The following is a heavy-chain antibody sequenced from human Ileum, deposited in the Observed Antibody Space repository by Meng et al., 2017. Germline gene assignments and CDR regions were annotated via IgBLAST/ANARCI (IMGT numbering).Heavy chain of an antibody. D-gene: IGHD3-3*02. V-gene: IGHV4-39*01. CDR2: FFYSGTT. Sequence: QLQLQESGPGLVKPSETLSLTCSVSGGSISSRTSYWGWIRQPPGMGLEWIVSFFYSGTTYYNPSLESRVTTSVDTSKSQFSLNLKSVSAADTAVYFCARHGAFRSHLDDWGQEPWSPSPQ. CDR1: GGSISSRTSY. CDR3: ARHGAFRSHLDD. J-gene: IGHJ4*01.